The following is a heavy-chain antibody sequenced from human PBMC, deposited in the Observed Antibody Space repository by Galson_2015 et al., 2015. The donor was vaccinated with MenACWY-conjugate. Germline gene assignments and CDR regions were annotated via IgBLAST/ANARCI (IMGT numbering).Heavy chain of an antibody. CDR3: ARWEYCNRTSCWATGYYMDV. CDR1: GYTFTSYA. CDR2: INGGNGNT. Sequence: SVKVSCKASGYTFTSYAMHWVRQAPGQTLEWMGWINGGNGNTKYSQKFQGRVTITRDTSASTAYMELSSLRSEDTAVYYCARWEYCNRTSCWATGYYMDVWGKGTTVTVSS. D-gene: IGHD2-2*01. V-gene: IGHV1-3*01. J-gene: IGHJ6*03.